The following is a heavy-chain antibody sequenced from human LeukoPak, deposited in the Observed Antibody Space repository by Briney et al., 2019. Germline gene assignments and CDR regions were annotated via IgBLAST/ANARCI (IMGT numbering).Heavy chain of an antibody. Sequence: SETLSLTCTVSGGSISSYYWSWIRQPPGKGLEWMGYIYYSGSTNYNPSLKSRVTISVDTSKNQFSLKLSSVTAADTAVYYCASSYYDSSGYSPSFDYWGQGTLVTVSS. J-gene: IGHJ4*02. V-gene: IGHV4-59*01. D-gene: IGHD3-22*01. CDR1: GGSISSYY. CDR3: ASSYYDSSGYSPSFDY. CDR2: IYYSGST.